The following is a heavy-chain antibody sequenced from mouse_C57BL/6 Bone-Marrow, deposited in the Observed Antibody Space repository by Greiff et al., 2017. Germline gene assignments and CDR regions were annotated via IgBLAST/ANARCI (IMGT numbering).Heavy chain of an antibody. CDR3: ARGEFITTVPGYYYAMDY. CDR1: GYTFTSYW. D-gene: IGHD1-1*01. J-gene: IGHJ4*01. Sequence: QVQLQQPGAELVKPGASVKLSCKASGYTFTSYWMHWVKQRPGRGLEWIGRIDPNSGGTKYNEKFKSKATLTVDKPSSTAYMQLSSLTSEDSAVYYCARGEFITTVPGYYYAMDYWGQGTSVTVSS. V-gene: IGHV1-72*01. CDR2: IDPNSGGT.